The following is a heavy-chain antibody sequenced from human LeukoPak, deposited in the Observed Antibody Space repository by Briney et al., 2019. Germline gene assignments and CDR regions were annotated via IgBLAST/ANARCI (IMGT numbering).Heavy chain of an antibody. J-gene: IGHJ4*02. CDR1: GFTFDSYG. V-gene: IGHV3-20*04. CDR2: INWNGDDT. CDR3: ARDKEYSYGIDY. D-gene: IGHD5-18*01. Sequence: GGSLRLSCAASGFTFDSYGMSWVRQAPGKGLEWVSGINWNGDDTTYADSVKGRFTISRDSAKNSLYLQMNSLRAEDTAVYYCARDKEYSYGIDYWGQGTLVTVSS.